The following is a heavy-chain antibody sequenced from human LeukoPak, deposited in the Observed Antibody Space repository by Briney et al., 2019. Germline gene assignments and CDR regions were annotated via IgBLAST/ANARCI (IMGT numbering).Heavy chain of an antibody. D-gene: IGHD4-17*01. CDR3: ARTPGGDYGDYYMDV. CDR2: ISAYSGDT. J-gene: IGHJ6*03. V-gene: IGHV1-18*01. CDR1: GYTFISYG. Sequence: ASVKVSCKASGYTFISYGMSWVRQAPGQGLEWMGWISAYSGDTNYAQKVQGRVTMSTDTSTSTAYMELRSLTSDNPAVSDCARTPGGDYGDYYMDVWGKGTTVTISS.